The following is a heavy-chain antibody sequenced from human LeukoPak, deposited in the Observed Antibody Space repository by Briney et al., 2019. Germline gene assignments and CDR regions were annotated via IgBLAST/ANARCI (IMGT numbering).Heavy chain of an antibody. Sequence: PSETLSLTCTVSGGSISSSTYYWGWIRQPPGKGLEWIGSIYYSGNTNYNPSLKSRVTVSVDTSKNQFSLKLSSVTAADTAVYYCARFPGGAEYRHYYYMDVWGTGTTVTVSS. CDR1: GGSISSSTYY. CDR3: ARFPGGAEYRHYYYMDV. CDR2: IYYSGNT. J-gene: IGHJ6*03. V-gene: IGHV4-39*07. D-gene: IGHD1-14*01.